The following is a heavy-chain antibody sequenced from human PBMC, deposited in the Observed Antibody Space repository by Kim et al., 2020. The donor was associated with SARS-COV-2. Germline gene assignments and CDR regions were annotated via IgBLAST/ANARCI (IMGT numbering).Heavy chain of an antibody. Sequence: NYAQKFQGRVTITADESTSTAYMELSSLRSEDTAVYYCARDRPGGGSFDYWGQGTLVTVSS. CDR3: ARDRPGGGSFDY. J-gene: IGHJ4*02. V-gene: IGHV1-69*01. D-gene: IGHD3-16*01.